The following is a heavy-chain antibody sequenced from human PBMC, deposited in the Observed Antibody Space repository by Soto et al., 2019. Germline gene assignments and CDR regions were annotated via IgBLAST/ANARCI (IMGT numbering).Heavy chain of an antibody. V-gene: IGHV1-18*01. CDR3: ARGFIAVAGTPPNAFDY. J-gene: IGHJ4*02. Sequence: ASVKVSCKASGYTFTSYGISWVRQAPGQGLEWMGWISAYNGNTNYAQKLQGRVTMTTDTSTSTAYMELRSLRSDDTAVYYCARGFIAVAGTPPNAFDYWGQGTLVTVSS. CDR2: ISAYNGNT. D-gene: IGHD6-19*01. CDR1: GYTFTSYG.